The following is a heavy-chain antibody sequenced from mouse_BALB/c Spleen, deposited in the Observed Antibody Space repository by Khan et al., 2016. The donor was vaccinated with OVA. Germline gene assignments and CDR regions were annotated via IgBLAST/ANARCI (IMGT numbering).Heavy chain of an antibody. CDR1: GYSFTDYN. D-gene: IGHD1-1*01. V-gene: IGHV1S135*01. CDR3: ARTDYYGSSYSFDY. CDR2: IDPYNGGT. J-gene: IGHJ2*01. Sequence: VQLKQSGPELVKPGASVKVSCKASGYSFTDYNMFWVKQSHGKSLEWIGYIDPYNGGTSYNQKFKGTATLTVDKSSSTAFMHLSSLTSEDSAVFYCARTDYYGSSYSFDYWGHATTLSVSS.